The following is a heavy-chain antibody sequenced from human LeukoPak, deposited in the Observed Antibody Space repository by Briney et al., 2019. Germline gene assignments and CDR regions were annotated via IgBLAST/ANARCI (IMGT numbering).Heavy chain of an antibody. Sequence: PSETLSFTCAVYGGSFSGYYWNWIRQPPGRGLEWIGEINHSGSTNYNPSLRSRVTMSVDTSKNQFSLKLSSVTAADTAVYYCARFSVVGAPPTWGQGTLVTVSS. J-gene: IGHJ5*02. V-gene: IGHV4-34*01. CDR1: GGSFSGYY. CDR3: ARFSVVGAPPT. D-gene: IGHD1-26*01. CDR2: INHSGST.